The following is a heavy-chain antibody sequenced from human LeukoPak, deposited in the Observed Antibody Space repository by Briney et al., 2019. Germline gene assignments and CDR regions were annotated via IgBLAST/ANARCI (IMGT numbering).Heavy chain of an antibody. CDR2: IWYDGSNK. CDR3: TTGKVRES. J-gene: IGHJ4*02. V-gene: IGHV3-33*01. D-gene: IGHD3-10*01. Sequence: GGSLRLSCAASGFTFSNYAMHWVRQAPGKGLEWVAVIWYDGSNKYYADSVKGRFTISRDNSKNTLYLQMNGLKTEDTAVYYCTTGKVRESWGQGTLVTVSS. CDR1: GFTFSNYA.